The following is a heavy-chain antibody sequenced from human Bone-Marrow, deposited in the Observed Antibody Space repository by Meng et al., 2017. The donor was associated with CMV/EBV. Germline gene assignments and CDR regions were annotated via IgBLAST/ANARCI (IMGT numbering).Heavy chain of an antibody. V-gene: IGHV1-2*02. CDR2: INPNSGGT. D-gene: IGHD2-2*01. CDR1: GYTFTGYY. Sequence: ASVKVSCKASGYTFTGYYMHWVRQAPGQGLEWMGWINPNSGGTNYAQKFQGRVTMTRDTSISTAYMELSRLRSDDTAVYYCARGRYCSSTSCHFPFDPWGQGNLVNVSS. CDR3: ARGRYCSSTSCHFPFDP. J-gene: IGHJ5*02.